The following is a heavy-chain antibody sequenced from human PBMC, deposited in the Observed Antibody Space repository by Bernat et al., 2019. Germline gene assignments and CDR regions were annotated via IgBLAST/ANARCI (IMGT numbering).Heavy chain of an antibody. CDR1: GFTFSSYG. Sequence: QVQLVESGGGVVQPGRSLRLSCAASGFTFSSYGMHWVRQAPGKGLEWVAVISYDGSNKYYADSVKDRFTISRDNSKNTLYLQMNSLRAEDTAVYYCAKNYDFWSGYQDYWGQGTLVTVSS. J-gene: IGHJ4*02. CDR3: AKNYDFWSGYQDY. V-gene: IGHV3-30*18. CDR2: ISYDGSNK. D-gene: IGHD3-3*01.